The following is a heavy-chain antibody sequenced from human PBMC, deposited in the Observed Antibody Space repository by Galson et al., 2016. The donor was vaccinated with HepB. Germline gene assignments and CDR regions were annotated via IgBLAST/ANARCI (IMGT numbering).Heavy chain of an antibody. J-gene: IGHJ3*02. V-gene: IGHV3-74*01. CDR1: GFTFSSYW. CDR2: INKDETVT. D-gene: IGHD1-26*01. CDR3: VKEVGATGAFDI. Sequence: SLRLSCAASGFTFSSYWMHWVRQVPGKGLVWVSRINKDETVTDYADSVKGRFTISRDNAKNTLLLHMSSLRAEDTALYYCVKEVGATGAFDIWGLGTLVTVPS.